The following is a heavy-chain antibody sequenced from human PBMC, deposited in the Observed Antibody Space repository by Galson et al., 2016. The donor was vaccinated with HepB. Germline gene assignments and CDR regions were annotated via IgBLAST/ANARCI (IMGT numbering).Heavy chain of an antibody. D-gene: IGHD2-21*02. CDR3: ARQVGHMDCGPDCEWYLDL. CDR1: GFTFNTYW. J-gene: IGHJ2*01. CDR2: IYPGDSDA. Sequence: QSGAEVKKPGESLKISCKGSGFTFNTYWLAWVRQMPGKGLEWMGIIYPGDSDARYSPSFQGQVTFSADKSINTAYLQWSSLMASDSAMYYCARQVGHMDCGPDCEWYLDLWGRGTLVTVSS. V-gene: IGHV5-51*01.